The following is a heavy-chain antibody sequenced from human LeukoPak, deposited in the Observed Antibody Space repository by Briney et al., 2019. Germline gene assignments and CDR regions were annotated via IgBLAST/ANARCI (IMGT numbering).Heavy chain of an antibody. D-gene: IGHD6-13*01. J-gene: IGHJ5*02. CDR1: GFTFSSYG. Sequence: GGSLRLSCAASGFTFSSYGMSWVRQAPGKGLEWVSAISGSGGSTYYADSVKGRFTISRDNFKDTLYLQMNSLRAEDTAVYYCVKDSDEFIAAVYNWFDPWGQGTQVTVSS. V-gene: IGHV3-23*01. CDR2: ISGSGGST. CDR3: VKDSDEFIAAVYNWFDP.